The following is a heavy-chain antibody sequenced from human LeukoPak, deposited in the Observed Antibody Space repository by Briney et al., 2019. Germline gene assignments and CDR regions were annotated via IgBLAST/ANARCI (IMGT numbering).Heavy chain of an antibody. J-gene: IGHJ4*02. D-gene: IGHD2-21*02. CDR3: ARPAYCGGNCYYFPDY. Sequence: GGSLRLSCAASGFTFSSYGMHWVRQAPGKGLEWVAFIRYDGSNKYYADSVKGRFTISRDNSKNTLYLQMNSLRAEDTAVYYCARPAYCGGNCYYFPDYWGQGTLVTVSS. CDR2: IRYDGSNK. V-gene: IGHV3-30*02. CDR1: GFTFSSYG.